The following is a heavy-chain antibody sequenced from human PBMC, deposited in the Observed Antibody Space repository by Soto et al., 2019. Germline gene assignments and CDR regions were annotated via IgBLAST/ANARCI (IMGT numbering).Heavy chain of an antibody. CDR3: ARTYGSGSYEESFGGYYYYYMDV. D-gene: IGHD3-10*01. V-gene: IGHV4-59*08. J-gene: IGHJ6*03. Sequence: QVQLQESGPGLVKPSETLSLTCTVSGGSISSYYWSWIRQPPGKGLEWIGYIYYSGSTNYNPSLKGRVNISVDTSKNQFSLKLSSVTAADTAVYYCARTYGSGSYEESFGGYYYYYMDVWGKGTTVTVSS. CDR1: GGSISSYY. CDR2: IYYSGST.